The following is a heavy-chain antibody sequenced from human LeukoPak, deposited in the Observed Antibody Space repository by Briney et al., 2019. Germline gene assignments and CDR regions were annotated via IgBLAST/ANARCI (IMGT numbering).Heavy chain of an antibody. V-gene: IGHV4-39*01. CDR3: ARHSDCTNGVCYYFDY. CDR2: IYYSGST. J-gene: IGHJ4*02. D-gene: IGHD2-8*01. CDR1: GGSISSSSYY. Sequence: SETLSLTCTVSGGSISSSSYYWGWIRQPPGKGLEWIGSIYYSGSTYYNPSLKSRVTISVDTSKNQFSLKLSSVTAADTAVYYCARHSDCTNGVCYYFDYWGQGTLVTVSS.